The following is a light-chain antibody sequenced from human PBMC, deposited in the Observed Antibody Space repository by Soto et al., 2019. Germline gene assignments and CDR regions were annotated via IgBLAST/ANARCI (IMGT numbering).Light chain of an antibody. CDR2: SNN. Sequence: QSVLTQPPSASGTPGQRVTISCSGSSSNIGSNTVNWYQQLPGTAPKLLIYSNNQRPSGVPDRFSGSKSGTSASLAISGLQSEDEADYYCAACDDSLTWVFGGGTKVTVL. V-gene: IGLV1-44*01. CDR3: AACDDSLTWV. J-gene: IGLJ3*02. CDR1: SSNIGSNT.